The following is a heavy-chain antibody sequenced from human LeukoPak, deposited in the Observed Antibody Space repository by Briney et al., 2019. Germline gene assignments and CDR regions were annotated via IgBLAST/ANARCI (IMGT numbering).Heavy chain of an antibody. CDR2: IIPFFGTE. CDR1: GGTFSRYA. J-gene: IGHJ3*02. CDR3: ARDPGGYCSTTSCYAASGDAFDI. Sequence: SVNVSCKASGGTFSRYAISWVRQAPGQGLAWMGGIIPFFGTENYAQKFQGRVTITADDSTSTAYMELSSLRSEDTAVYYCARDPGGYCSTTSCYAASGDAFDIWGQGTMVTVSS. V-gene: IGHV1-69*01. D-gene: IGHD2-2*01.